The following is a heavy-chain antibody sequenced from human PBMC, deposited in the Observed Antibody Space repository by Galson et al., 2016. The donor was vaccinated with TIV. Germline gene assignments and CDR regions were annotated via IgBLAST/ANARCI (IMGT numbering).Heavy chain of an antibody. D-gene: IGHD2-15*01. J-gene: IGHJ3*02. CDR2: IYTSGIT. V-gene: IGHV4-61*02. CDR1: GAFIRSGSYY. Sequence: TLSLTCTVSGAFIRSGSYYWNWIRQPAGKGLEWIGRIYTSGITNYNPSLKSRVTISVDASKNQFSQKLTSVTAADTAVYYCARVVGYCSGDDCLLEAAFDIWGQGTLVSVSS. CDR3: ARVVGYCSGDDCLLEAAFDI.